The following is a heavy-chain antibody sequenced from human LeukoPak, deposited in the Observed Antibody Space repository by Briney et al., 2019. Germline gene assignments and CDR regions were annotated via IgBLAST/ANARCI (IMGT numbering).Heavy chain of an antibody. V-gene: IGHV3-30*18. CDR3: AKDMGYYYGSGSYPPENDY. Sequence: GGSLRLSCAASGFTFSRYGMHWVRQAPGKGLEWVAVVSFEGSNKYYADSVKGRFTISRDNSKNTLSLQMNSLRAEDTAVYYCAKDMGYYYGSGSYPPENDYWGQGTLATVFS. CDR1: GFTFSRYG. CDR2: VSFEGSNK. D-gene: IGHD3-10*01. J-gene: IGHJ4*02.